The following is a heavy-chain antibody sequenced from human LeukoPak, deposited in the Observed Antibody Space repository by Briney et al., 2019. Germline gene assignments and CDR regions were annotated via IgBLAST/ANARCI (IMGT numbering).Heavy chain of an antibody. V-gene: IGHV3-30*02. CDR3: AKEGSGGSNLYYYYYYYMDV. CDR1: GFTFSSYG. J-gene: IGHJ6*03. CDR2: IRYDGSNK. Sequence: PGGSLRLSCAASGFTFSSYGMHWVRQAPGKGLEWVAFIRYDGSNKYYADSVKGRFTISRDNSKNTLYLQMNSLRAEDTAVYYCAKEGSGGSNLYYYYYYYMDVWGKGTTVTISS. D-gene: IGHD2-15*01.